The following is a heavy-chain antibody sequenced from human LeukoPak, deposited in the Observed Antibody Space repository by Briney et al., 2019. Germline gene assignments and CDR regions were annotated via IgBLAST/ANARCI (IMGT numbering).Heavy chain of an antibody. V-gene: IGHV3-7*01. D-gene: IGHD2-15*01. CDR2: IKEDGSEK. J-gene: IGHJ4*02. Sequence: PGGSLRLSCAASGFTFSTYWMTWVRQAPGKGLEWVANIKEDGSEKYYVDSVKGRFTISRDNAKNSLYLQMNTVRAEGTAVYYCTRDTGCSGGTCYSFYDSWGQGTLVTVSS. CDR1: GFTFSTYW. CDR3: TRDTGCSGGTCYSFYDS.